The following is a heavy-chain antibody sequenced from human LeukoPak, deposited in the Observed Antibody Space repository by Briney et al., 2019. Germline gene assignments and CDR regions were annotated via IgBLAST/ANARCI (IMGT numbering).Heavy chain of an antibody. Sequence: PGGSLRLSCAASGFTFSSYWMHWVRQAPGKGLVWVSRTNSDGSSRSYADSVKGRFTISRDNAKNTLYLQMNSLRAEDTAVYYCVRDPGYYDSSGFHPFDYWGQGTLVTVAS. CDR1: GFTFSSYW. D-gene: IGHD3-22*01. V-gene: IGHV3-74*01. CDR3: VRDPGYYDSSGFHPFDY. CDR2: TNSDGSSR. J-gene: IGHJ4*02.